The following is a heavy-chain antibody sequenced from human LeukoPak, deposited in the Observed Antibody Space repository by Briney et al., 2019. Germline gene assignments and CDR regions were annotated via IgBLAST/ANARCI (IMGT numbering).Heavy chain of an antibody. V-gene: IGHV3-48*03. J-gene: IGHJ5*02. CDR2: ISSSGSTI. Sequence: PGGSLRLSCAASGFTFSSYEMNWVRQAPGKGLEWVSYISSSGSTIYYADSVKGRFTISRDNAKNSLYLQMNSLRAEDTAVYYCARETPNSSGSWGQGTLVTVSS. D-gene: IGHD6-19*01. CDR3: ARETPNSSGS. CDR1: GFTFSSYE.